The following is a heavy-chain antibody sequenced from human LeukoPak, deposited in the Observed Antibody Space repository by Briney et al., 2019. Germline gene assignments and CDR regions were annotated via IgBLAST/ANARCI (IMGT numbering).Heavy chain of an antibody. CDR2: ISYDGSNK. D-gene: IGHD5-12*01. CDR3: ARDLGPGGYDDHYYGMDV. V-gene: IGHV3-30*04. CDR1: GFTFSSYA. Sequence: HSGGSLRLSCAASGFTFSSYAMHWVRQAPGKGLEWVAVISYDGSNKYYADSVKGRFTISRDSSKNTLYLQMNSLRAEDTAVYYCARDLGPGGYDDHYYGMDVWGQGTTVTVSS. J-gene: IGHJ6*02.